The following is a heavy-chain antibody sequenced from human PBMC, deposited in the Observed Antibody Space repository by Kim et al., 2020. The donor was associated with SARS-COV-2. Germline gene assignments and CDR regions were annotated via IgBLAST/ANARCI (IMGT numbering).Heavy chain of an antibody. J-gene: IGHJ6*02. CDR2: IYYSGST. CDR1: GGSISSYY. Sequence: SETLSLTCTVSGGSISSYYWSWIRQPPGKGLEWIGYIYYSGSTNYNPSLKSRVTISVDTSKNQFSLKLSSVTAADTAVYYCARFPVDYYGSGSYYPYYYGMDVWGQGTTVTVSS. CDR3: ARFPVDYYGSGSYYPYYYGMDV. D-gene: IGHD3-10*01. V-gene: IGHV4-59*13.